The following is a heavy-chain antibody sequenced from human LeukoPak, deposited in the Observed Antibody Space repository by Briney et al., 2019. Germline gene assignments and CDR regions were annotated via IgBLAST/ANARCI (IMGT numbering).Heavy chain of an antibody. CDR2: IYYSGST. Sequence: SETLSLTCTVSGGSISSYYWSWIRQPPGKGPEWIGYIYYSGSTNYNPSLKSRVTISVDTSKNQFSLKLSSVTAADTAVYYCARAPYGSTFDYWGQGTLVTVSS. V-gene: IGHV4-59*01. D-gene: IGHD3-22*01. J-gene: IGHJ4*02. CDR1: GGSISSYY. CDR3: ARAPYGSTFDY.